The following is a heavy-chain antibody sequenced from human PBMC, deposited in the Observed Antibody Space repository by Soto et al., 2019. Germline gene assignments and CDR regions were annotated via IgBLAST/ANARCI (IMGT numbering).Heavy chain of an antibody. V-gene: IGHV4-39*01. D-gene: IGHD1-26*01. CDR1: GGSTSSSSYQ. CDR2: VYYNGNT. CDR3: ARLSGSYNDRYFDY. Sequence: SETLSLTCTVSGGSTSSSSYQWVWIRQPPGKGLEWIGNVYYNGNTYYNPSLKSRVTISVDTSNNQLSLKVKSVTAADTAVYYCARLSGSYNDRYFDYWGQGTLVTVPS. J-gene: IGHJ4*02.